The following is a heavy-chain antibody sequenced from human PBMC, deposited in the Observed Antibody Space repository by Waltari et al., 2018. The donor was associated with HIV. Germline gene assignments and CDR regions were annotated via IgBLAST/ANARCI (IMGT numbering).Heavy chain of an antibody. D-gene: IGHD6-13*01. V-gene: IGHV3-23*01. CDR3: VKEHQYSHSWYSYYGMDV. CDR1: RFTFSNYG. Sequence: EVQGLESGGALVQPGGSLRLCCAASRFTFSNYGMSWVRRAPGKGLEWVSTISGSGGSTYYADSVKGRFTVSRDNSKNTLYLQMNSLRAEDTAVYFCVKEHQYSHSWYSYYGMDVWGQGTTVTVSS. J-gene: IGHJ6*02. CDR2: ISGSGGST.